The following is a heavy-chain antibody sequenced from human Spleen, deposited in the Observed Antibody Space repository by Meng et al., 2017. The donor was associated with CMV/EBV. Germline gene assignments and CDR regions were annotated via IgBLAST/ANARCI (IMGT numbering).Heavy chain of an antibody. Sequence: ASVNVSCKASGYTFTDYYMHWVRQAPGQGLEWMGWINPNSGGTNYAQKFQGRVTMTRDKSISTAYMELSRLRSDDTAVYYCARDQGYDFWSGYSWFDPWGQGALVTVSS. J-gene: IGHJ5*02. CDR1: GYTFTDYY. CDR3: ARDQGYDFWSGYSWFDP. CDR2: INPNSGGT. D-gene: IGHD3-3*01. V-gene: IGHV1-2*02.